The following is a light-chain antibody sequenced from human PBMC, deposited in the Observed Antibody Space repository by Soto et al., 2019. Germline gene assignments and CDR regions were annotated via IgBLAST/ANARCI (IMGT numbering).Light chain of an antibody. Sequence: EIVLTQSPGTLSLFPGKRATLSCRASQSVRRSYIAWYQQKPGQAPRLLIYGASSRATGIPDRFSGSGSGTDFTLTISRLEPEDFAVYYCQQYGSSPPYTFGQGTKVDIK. CDR3: QQYGSSPPYT. V-gene: IGKV3-20*01. CDR2: GAS. CDR1: QSVRRSY. J-gene: IGKJ2*01.